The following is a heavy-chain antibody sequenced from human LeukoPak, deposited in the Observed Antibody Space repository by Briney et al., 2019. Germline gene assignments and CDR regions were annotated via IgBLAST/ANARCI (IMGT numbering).Heavy chain of an antibody. J-gene: IGHJ4*02. D-gene: IGHD3-22*01. CDR1: GFTFSSYA. Sequence: PGGSLRLSCAASGFTFSSYAMSWVRQAPGKGPEWVSAISGSGGSTYYADSVKGRFTISRDNSKNTLYLQMNSLRAEDTAVYYCAKPITMIVVAPTLGFDYWGQGTLVTVSS. V-gene: IGHV3-23*01. CDR3: AKPITMIVVAPTLGFDY. CDR2: ISGSGGST.